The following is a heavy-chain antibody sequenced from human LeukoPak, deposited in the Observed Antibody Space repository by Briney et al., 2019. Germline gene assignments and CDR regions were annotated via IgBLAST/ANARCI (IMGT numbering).Heavy chain of an antibody. Sequence: GASVKVSCKASGYTFTSYYMHWVRQAPGQGLEWMGIINPSGGSTSYAQKFQGRVTMTRDTSTSTVYMELSSLRSEDTAVYYCARDSVFGLGKRDGYNPHSPHLDYWGQGTLVTVSS. CDR3: ARDSVFGLGKRDGYNPHSPHLDY. CDR2: INPSGGST. V-gene: IGHV1-46*01. J-gene: IGHJ4*02. D-gene: IGHD5-24*01. CDR1: GYTFTSYY.